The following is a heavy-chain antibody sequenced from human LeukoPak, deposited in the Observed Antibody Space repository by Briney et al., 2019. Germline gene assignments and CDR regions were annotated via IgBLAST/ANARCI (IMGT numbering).Heavy chain of an antibody. J-gene: IGHJ3*02. D-gene: IGHD1-26*01. CDR3: AKAGGSYYAFDI. V-gene: IGHV3-23*01. CDR1: GFTFSSYA. Sequence: GGSLRLSCTASGFTFSSYAMSWVRQAPGKGLEWVSAISGSGGSTYYADSVKGRFTISRDNSKNTLYLQMNSLRAEDTAVYYCAKAGGSYYAFDIWGQGTMVTVSS. CDR2: ISGSGGST.